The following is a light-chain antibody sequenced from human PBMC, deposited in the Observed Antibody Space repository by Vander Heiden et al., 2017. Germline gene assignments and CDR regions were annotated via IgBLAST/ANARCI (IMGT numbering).Light chain of an antibody. V-gene: IGLV6-57*02. CDR3: QSFDTTNLYV. CDR1: CDIIGRNF. CDR2: EGD. J-gene: IGLJ1*01. Sequence: NFMLPQPHSASESPGKTISIPCTGICDIIGRNFVHWYQQRPGRAPTTVIIEGDQRPSGDPDRFSGSVDSSSNSASLTISGLKTEDEADYYWQSFDTTNLYVFGTGTKVTVL.